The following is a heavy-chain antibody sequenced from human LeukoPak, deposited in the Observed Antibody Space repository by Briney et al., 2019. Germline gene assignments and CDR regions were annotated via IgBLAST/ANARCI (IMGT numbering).Heavy chain of an antibody. CDR1: GFTFSSYW. V-gene: IGHV3-7*01. CDR3: ARDGSGW. Sequence: QTGGSLRLSCAASGFTFSSYWTSWVRQAPGKGLEWVANIKQDGSEKYYVDSVKGRFTISRDNAKNSLYLQMNSLRAEDTAVYYCARDGSGWWGQGTLVTVSS. CDR2: IKQDGSEK. J-gene: IGHJ4*02. D-gene: IGHD6-19*01.